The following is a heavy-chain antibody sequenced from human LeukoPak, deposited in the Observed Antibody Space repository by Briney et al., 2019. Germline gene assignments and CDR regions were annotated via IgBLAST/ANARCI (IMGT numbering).Heavy chain of an antibody. J-gene: IGHJ4*02. CDR1: GFTFSSYS. Sequence: GGSLRLSCAASGFTFSSYSMNWVRQAPGKGLEWVSSISSSSSCIYYADSVKGRFTISRDNAKNSLYLQMNRLRAEDTAVYYCARDPAYYYDSSGYPDYWGQGTLVTVSS. V-gene: IGHV3-21*01. CDR2: ISSSSSCI. CDR3: ARDPAYYYDSSGYPDY. D-gene: IGHD3-22*01.